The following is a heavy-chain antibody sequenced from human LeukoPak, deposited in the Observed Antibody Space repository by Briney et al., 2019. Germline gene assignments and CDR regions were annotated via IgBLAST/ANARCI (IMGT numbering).Heavy chain of an antibody. J-gene: IGHJ6*02. D-gene: IGHD3-10*01. Sequence: ASVKVSCKASGYTFTMYSTHWVRQAPGQRLEWMGWINAGNGNTKYSQKFQGRVTITRDTSASTAYMELSSLRSEDTAVYYCARDLDQTSRRALWFGENGMDVRGQGTTVTVSS. CDR3: ARDLDQTSRRALWFGENGMDV. V-gene: IGHV1-3*01. CDR1: GYTFTMYS. CDR2: INAGNGNT.